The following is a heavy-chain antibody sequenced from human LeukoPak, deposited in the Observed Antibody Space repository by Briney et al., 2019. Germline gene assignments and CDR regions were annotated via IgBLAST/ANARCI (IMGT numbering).Heavy chain of an antibody. D-gene: IGHD6-19*01. CDR3: ARCSSWLVPYFDY. Sequence: ASVKASCKASGYTFTGYYMHWVRQAPGQGLEWMGWINPNSGGTNYAQKFQGRVTMTRDTSISTAYMELSRLRSDDTAVYYCARCSSWLVPYFDYWGQGTLVTVSS. CDR2: INPNSGGT. V-gene: IGHV1-2*02. CDR1: GYTFTGYY. J-gene: IGHJ4*02.